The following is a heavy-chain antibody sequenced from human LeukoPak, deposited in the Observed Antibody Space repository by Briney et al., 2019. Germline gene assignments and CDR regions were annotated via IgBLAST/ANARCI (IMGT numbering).Heavy chain of an antibody. J-gene: IGHJ4*02. D-gene: IGHD3-3*01. CDR2: INHSGTT. V-gene: IGHV4-34*01. CDR1: GGSFSGYY. CDR3: ARELWSGYPIFDY. Sequence: SETLSLTCAVYGGSFSGYYWSWIRQPPGKGLEWIGEINHSGTTNYNPSLKSRVTISVDTSKNQFSLKLSSVTAADSAMYYCARELWSGYPIFDYWGQGTLVTVSS.